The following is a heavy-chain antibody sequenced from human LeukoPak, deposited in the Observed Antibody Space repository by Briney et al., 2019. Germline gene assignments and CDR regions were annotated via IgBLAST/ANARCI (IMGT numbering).Heavy chain of an antibody. CDR3: ARDRYYYDSSGYDWFDP. CDR1: GGSIRSTTYY. D-gene: IGHD3-22*01. Sequence: PSETLSLTCTVSGGSIRSTTYYWGWIRQPPGTGLEWIGRIYTSGSTNYNPSLKSRVTMSVDTSKNQFSLKLSSVTAADTAVYYCARDRYYYDSSGYDWFDPWGQGTLVTVSS. J-gene: IGHJ5*02. V-gene: IGHV4-39*07. CDR2: IYTSGST.